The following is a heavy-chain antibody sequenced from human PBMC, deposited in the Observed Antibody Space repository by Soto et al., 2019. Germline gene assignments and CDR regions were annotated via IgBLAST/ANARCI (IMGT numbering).Heavy chain of an antibody. D-gene: IGHD1-1*01. V-gene: IGHV1-18*01. CDR3: ARGRYGDY. Sequence: QVHLVQSGAEVKKPGASVKVSCKGSGYTFTTYGITWVRQAPGQGLEWMGWISAHNGNTNYAQQLQGRVTVTRDTSTSTAYMELMRLRSDDTAVYYCARGRYGDYWGKGDLVTVSS. CDR1: GYTFTTYG. CDR2: ISAHNGNT. J-gene: IGHJ4*02.